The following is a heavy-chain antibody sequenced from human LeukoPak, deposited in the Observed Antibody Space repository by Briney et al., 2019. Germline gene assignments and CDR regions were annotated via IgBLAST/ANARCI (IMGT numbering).Heavy chain of an antibody. Sequence: SETLSLTCTVSGDSISSGDYYWSWIRRPAGKGLEWIGRISSSGSTNYDPSLKSRVTISVDTSKNQFSLKLSSVTAADTAVYFCARGPYSYDSSGAFDIWGQGTMVTVSS. J-gene: IGHJ3*02. V-gene: IGHV4-61*02. CDR2: ISSSGST. D-gene: IGHD3-22*01. CDR3: ARGPYSYDSSGAFDI. CDR1: GDSISSGDYY.